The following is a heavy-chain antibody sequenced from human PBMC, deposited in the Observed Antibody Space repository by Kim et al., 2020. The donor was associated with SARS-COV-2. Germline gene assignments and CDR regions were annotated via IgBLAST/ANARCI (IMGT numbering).Heavy chain of an antibody. J-gene: IGHJ4*02. CDR2: GGK. V-gene: IGHV1-2*02. CDR3: ARVAVASGY. D-gene: IGHD6-19*01. Sequence: GGKNYAQTFQGRVTMTRDTSSSTAYMELSMMRSDDTAVYYCARVAVASGYWGQGTLVTVSS.